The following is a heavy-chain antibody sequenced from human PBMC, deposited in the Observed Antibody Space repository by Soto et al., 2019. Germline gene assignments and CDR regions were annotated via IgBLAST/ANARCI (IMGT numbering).Heavy chain of an antibody. D-gene: IGHD1-1*01. V-gene: IGHV3-74*01. CDR2: INSDGSST. CDR3: ARDLGGTGGYYYYGMDV. CDR1: GLTFNNYS. Sequence: GGSLRLSCAASGLTFNNYSLHWVRQAPGKGLVWVSRINSDGSSTIYADSVKGRFTISRDNSKNTLYLQMNSLRAEDTDVYYCARDLGGTGGYYYYGMDVWGQGTTVTVSS. J-gene: IGHJ6*02.